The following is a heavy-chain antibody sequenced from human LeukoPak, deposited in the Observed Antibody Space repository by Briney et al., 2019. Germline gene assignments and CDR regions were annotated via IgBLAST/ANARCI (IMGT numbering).Heavy chain of an antibody. CDR1: GGTFSSYP. J-gene: IGHJ4*02. CDR3: ARGRYYSILTTYTPPNY. D-gene: IGHD3-9*01. CDR2: MNPNSGDT. V-gene: IGHV1-8*02. Sequence: GASVKVSCKASGGTFSSYPFTWVRQATGQGLEWVGCMNPNSGDTVYAQKFQGRITMTRNTSTSTAYMEVSSLRSEDTAVYYCARGRYYSILTTYTPPNYWGQGTLVTVSS.